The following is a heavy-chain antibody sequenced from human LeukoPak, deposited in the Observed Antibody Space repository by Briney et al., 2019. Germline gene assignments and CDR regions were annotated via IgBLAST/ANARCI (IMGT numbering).Heavy chain of an antibody. Sequence: KASQTLSLTCTVSGGSISSGDYYWSWIRQPPGKGLEWIGYIYYSGSTYYNPSLKSRVTISVDTSKNQSSLKLSSVTAADTAVYYCARERYLWFGELIYYYGMDVWGKGTTVTVSS. CDR2: IYYSGST. D-gene: IGHD3-10*01. CDR1: GGSISSGDYY. CDR3: ARERYLWFGELIYYYGMDV. J-gene: IGHJ6*04. V-gene: IGHV4-30-4*01.